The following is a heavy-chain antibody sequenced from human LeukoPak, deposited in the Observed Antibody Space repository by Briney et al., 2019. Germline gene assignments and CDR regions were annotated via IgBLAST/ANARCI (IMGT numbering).Heavy chain of an antibody. CDR1: GFTFSSNY. D-gene: IGHD3-3*01. CDR2: IYSGGST. Sequence: GESLRLSCAASGFTFSSNYMSWVRQAPGKGLEWVSVIYSGGSTYYADSVKDRFTISRDNSKNTLYLQMNSLRAEDTAVYYCVRMATSDFWSGYPPGYFDYWGQGTLVTVSS. CDR3: VRMATSDFWSGYPPGYFDY. J-gene: IGHJ4*02. V-gene: IGHV3-53*01.